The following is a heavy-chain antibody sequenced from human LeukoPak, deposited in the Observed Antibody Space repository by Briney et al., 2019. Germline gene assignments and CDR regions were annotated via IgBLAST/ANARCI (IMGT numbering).Heavy chain of an antibody. V-gene: IGHV1-2*02. CDR3: AKDTITIDYYYGMDV. CDR1: GYTFTGYY. Sequence: GASVKVSCKASGYTFTGYYMHWVRQAPGQGLEWMGWINPKSGGTNYAQKFQGRVTMTRDTSISTAYMELSRLRSDDTAVYYCAKDTITIDYYYGMDVWGQGTTVTVSS. D-gene: IGHD3-9*01. J-gene: IGHJ6*02. CDR2: INPKSGGT.